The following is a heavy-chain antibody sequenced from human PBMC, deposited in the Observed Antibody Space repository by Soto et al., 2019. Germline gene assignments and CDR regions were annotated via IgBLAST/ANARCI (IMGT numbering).Heavy chain of an antibody. Sequence: ASVKVSCKASGYTFTGYYMHWVRQAPGQGLEWMGWINPNSGGTNYAQKFQGWVTMTRDTSISTAYLELSRLRSDDTAVYYCGRSGDVDAFDIWGPATMAPVSS. D-gene: IGHD2-21*01. V-gene: IGHV1-2*04. J-gene: IGHJ3*02. CDR1: GYTFTGYY. CDR2: INPNSGGT. CDR3: GRSGDVDAFDI.